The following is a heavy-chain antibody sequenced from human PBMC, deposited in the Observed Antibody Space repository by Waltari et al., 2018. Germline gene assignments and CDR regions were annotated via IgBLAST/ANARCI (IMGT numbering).Heavy chain of an antibody. CDR1: GYTFTSYD. V-gene: IGHV1-8*01. Sequence: QVQLVQSGAEVKKPWASVKVSCKASGYTFTSYDINWVRQATGQGLEWMGWMNPNSGNTGYAQKFQGRVTMTRNTSISTAYMELSSLRSEDTAVYYCARKNYDFWSGYSGPYYMDVWGKGTTVTVSS. D-gene: IGHD3-3*01. CDR3: ARKNYDFWSGYSGPYYMDV. CDR2: MNPNSGNT. J-gene: IGHJ6*03.